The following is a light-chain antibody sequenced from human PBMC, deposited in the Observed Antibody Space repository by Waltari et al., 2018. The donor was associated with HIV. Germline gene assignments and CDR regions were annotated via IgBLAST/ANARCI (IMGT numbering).Light chain of an antibody. J-gene: IGLJ1*01. V-gene: IGLV3-25*03. Sequence: SFELTQPPSVSVSPGQTARNTCSGDALTKQYTYWYQQKPGQAPVVVIYKDTERPSGIPERFTGSSSGTTVTLTISGVQSEDEADYYCQSADTGGTRVFGPGTKVTVL. CDR2: KDT. CDR3: QSADTGGTRV. CDR1: ALTKQY.